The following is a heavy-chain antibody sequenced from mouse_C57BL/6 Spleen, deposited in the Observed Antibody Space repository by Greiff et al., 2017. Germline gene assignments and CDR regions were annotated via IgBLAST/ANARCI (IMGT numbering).Heavy chain of an antibody. Sequence: EVQLQESEGGLVQPGSSMKLSCTASGFTFSDYYMAWVRQVPEKGLEWVANINYDGSSTYYLDSLKSRFIISRDNAKNILYLQMSSLKSEDTATYYCARENYSNYFDYWGQGTTLTVSS. CDR1: GFTFSDYY. D-gene: IGHD2-5*01. CDR3: ARENYSNYFDY. V-gene: IGHV5-16*01. J-gene: IGHJ2*01. CDR2: INYDGSST.